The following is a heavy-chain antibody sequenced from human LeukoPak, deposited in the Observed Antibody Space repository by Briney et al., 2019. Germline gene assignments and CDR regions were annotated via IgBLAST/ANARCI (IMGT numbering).Heavy chain of an antibody. D-gene: IGHD6-13*01. CDR1: GFTFSNYN. CDR2: ISSSSKTT. J-gene: IGHJ4*02. V-gene: IGHV3-48*04. Sequence: GGSLRLSCAASGFTFSNYNMNWVRQAPGKGLEWVSYISSSSKTTYYADSVKGRFTISRDNAKNSLYLQMNSLSVEDTAVYYCARGSSNWYLCDYWGQGTLVTVSS. CDR3: ARGSSNWYLCDY.